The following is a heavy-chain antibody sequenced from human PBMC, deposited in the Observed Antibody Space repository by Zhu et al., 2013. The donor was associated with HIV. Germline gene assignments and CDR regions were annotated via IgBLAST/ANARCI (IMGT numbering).Heavy chain of an antibody. V-gene: IGHV1-69*12. J-gene: IGHJ6*02. CDR1: GGTFSSYA. CDR2: IIPIFGTA. CDR3: ARRNGDLRGYYYYYGMDV. Sequence: QVQLVQSGAEVKKPGSSVKVSCKASGGTFSSYAISWVRQAPGQGLEWMGGIIPIFGTANYAQKFQGRVTITADESTSTAYMELSSLRSEDTAVYYCARRNGDLRGYYYYYGMDVWGQGTTVTVSS. D-gene: IGHD4-17*01.